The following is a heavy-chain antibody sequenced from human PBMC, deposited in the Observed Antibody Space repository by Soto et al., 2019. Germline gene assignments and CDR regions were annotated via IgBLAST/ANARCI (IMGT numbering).Heavy chain of an antibody. D-gene: IGHD1-26*01. J-gene: IGHJ5*02. CDR1: GYTFTSYG. CDR3: ARVVGALGHWFDP. Sequence: QVQLVQSGAEVKKPGASVKVSCKASGYTFTSYGISWVRQAPGQGLEWMGRISAYNGNTNYAQKLXXRXAMTTDTSTSTAYMELRSLRSADTAVYYCARVVGALGHWFDPWGQGTLVTVSS. V-gene: IGHV1-18*01. CDR2: ISAYNGNT.